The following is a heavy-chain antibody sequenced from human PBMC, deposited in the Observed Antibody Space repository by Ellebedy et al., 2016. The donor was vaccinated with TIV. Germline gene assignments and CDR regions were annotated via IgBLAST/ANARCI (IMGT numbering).Heavy chain of an antibody. V-gene: IGHV5-51*01. CDR2: IDLSDSDT. CDR3: AKLGHRATPDDS. D-gene: IGHD1-14*01. CDR1: AYSFINYW. J-gene: IGHJ4*02. Sequence: GESLKISCQGSAYSFINYWIVWVRQMPGRGLEWMGIIDLSDSDTRYSPSFQGQVTISADRSVTTAYLHFNILKPSDTAVYYCAKLGHRATPDDSWGQGTLVTVSS.